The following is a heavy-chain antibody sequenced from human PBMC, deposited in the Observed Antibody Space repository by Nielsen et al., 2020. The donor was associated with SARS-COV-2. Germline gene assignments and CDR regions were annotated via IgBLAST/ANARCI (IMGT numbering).Heavy chain of an antibody. CDR1: GFSFSTYS. D-gene: IGHD1-26*01. CDR2: IYRSDNS. J-gene: IGHJ3*02. CDR3: ASGSGDSLAFDI. Sequence: GESLKISCVASGFSFSTYSMNWVRQAPGKGLEWLSIIYRSDNSYYADSVKGRFTISRDNSKNTLYLQMNSLSGDDTAVYYCASGSGDSLAFDIWGQGTMVIVSS. V-gene: IGHV3-53*01.